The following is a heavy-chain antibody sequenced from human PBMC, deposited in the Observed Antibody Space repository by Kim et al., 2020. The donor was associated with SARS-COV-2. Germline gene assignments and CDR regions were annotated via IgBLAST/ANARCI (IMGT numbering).Heavy chain of an antibody. D-gene: IGHD3-10*01. CDR2: IYYSGST. J-gene: IGHJ6*02. CDR1: GGSISSYY. V-gene: IGHV4-59*01. Sequence: SETLSLTCTVSGGSISSYYWSWIRQPPGKGLEWIGYIYYSGSTNYNPSLKSRVTISVDTSKNHFSLQLSSVTAADTAVYYCARVNGSGSAHYYYGMDVWGQGTTVTVSS. CDR3: ARVNGSGSAHYYYGMDV.